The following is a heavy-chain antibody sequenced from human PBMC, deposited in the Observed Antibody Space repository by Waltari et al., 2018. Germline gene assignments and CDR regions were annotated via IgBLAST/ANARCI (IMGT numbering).Heavy chain of an antibody. D-gene: IGHD6-13*01. CDR2: IYYSGST. V-gene: IGHV4-39*07. CDR1: GAAISSSSYY. CDR3: ARVRPVAGPFDY. Sequence: QLQLQESAPGLVKPSETLSLTCTVSGAAISSSSYYWVWIRQPPGKGLEWIGSIYYSGSTYYNPSLKSRVTISVDTSKNQFSLKLSSVTAADTAVYYCARVRPVAGPFDYWGQGTLVTVSS. J-gene: IGHJ4*02.